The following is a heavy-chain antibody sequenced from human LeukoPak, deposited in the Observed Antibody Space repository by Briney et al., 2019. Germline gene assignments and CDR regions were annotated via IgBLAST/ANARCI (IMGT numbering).Heavy chain of an antibody. CDR1: GLTLSRYG. CDR2: ISYDGSTK. V-gene: IGHV3-30*03. J-gene: IGHJ5*02. Sequence: PGGSLRLSCAASGLTLSRYGMHWVRQAPGKGLEWVAVISYDGSTKNYADSVKDRFTISRDNSENTLYLQMSSLRAEDTAAYYCAGVPNVREGEWFDPWGQGTLVTVSS. CDR3: AGVPNVREGEWFDP. D-gene: IGHD3-16*01.